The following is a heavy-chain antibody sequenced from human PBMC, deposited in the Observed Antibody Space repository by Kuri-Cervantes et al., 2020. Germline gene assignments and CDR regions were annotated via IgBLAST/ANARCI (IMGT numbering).Heavy chain of an antibody. V-gene: IGHV4-34*01. Sequence: SETLSLTCAVYGGSFSSFYWSWIRQPPEKGLEWIGEINHRGSTTYNASLKSRVTISLDTSKNQFSLKLSSVTAADTAVYYCARSRTAARRSWFDPWGQGTLVTVSS. CDR2: INHRGST. CDR1: GGSFSSFY. J-gene: IGHJ5*02. D-gene: IGHD6-6*01. CDR3: ARSRTAARRSWFDP.